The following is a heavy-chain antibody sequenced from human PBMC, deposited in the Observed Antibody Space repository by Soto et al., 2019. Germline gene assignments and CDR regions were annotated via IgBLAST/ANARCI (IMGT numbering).Heavy chain of an antibody. V-gene: IGHV1-3*01. CDR1: GYTFTSYA. Sequence: QVQLVQSGAEVKKPGASVKVSCKASGYTFTSYAMHWVRQAPGQRLEWMGWINAGNGNTKYSQKLQGRVTITRDTSASTAYMELSSLRSEDTAVYHCARDRVYCSSTSCYVEHYYYYYMDVWGKGTTVTVSS. CDR3: ARDRVYCSSTSCYVEHYYYYYMDV. J-gene: IGHJ6*03. D-gene: IGHD2-2*01. CDR2: INAGNGNT.